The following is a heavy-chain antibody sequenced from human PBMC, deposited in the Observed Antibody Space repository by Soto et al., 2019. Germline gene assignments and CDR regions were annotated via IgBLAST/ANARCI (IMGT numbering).Heavy chain of an antibody. CDR2: ISAYNGNT. Sequence: ASVKVSCKASGYTFTSYGISWVRQAPGQGLEWMGWISAYNGNTNYAQKLQGRVTMTTDTSTSTAYMELRSLRSDDTAVYYCARDLIAVAVNGKWFDPWGQGTLVTVSS. V-gene: IGHV1-18*01. CDR1: GYTFTSYG. D-gene: IGHD6-19*01. J-gene: IGHJ5*02. CDR3: ARDLIAVAVNGKWFDP.